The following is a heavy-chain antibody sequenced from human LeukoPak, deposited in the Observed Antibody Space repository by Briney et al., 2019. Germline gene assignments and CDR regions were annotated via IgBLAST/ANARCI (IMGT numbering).Heavy chain of an antibody. CDR3: WRGGYRYYFDY. CDR1: GSSISSYY. CDR2: IYYSGSN. J-gene: IGHJ4*02. V-gene: IGHV4-59*01. Sequence: SETLTLTCTVSGSSISSYYLRWVRQPPGKGLEWIGYIYYSGSNIYNTSLKSRVPISEGTSKNQFSLKMGSLNAADQAGNQWWRGGYRYYFDYWGEGALVTVSP. D-gene: IGHD3-10*01.